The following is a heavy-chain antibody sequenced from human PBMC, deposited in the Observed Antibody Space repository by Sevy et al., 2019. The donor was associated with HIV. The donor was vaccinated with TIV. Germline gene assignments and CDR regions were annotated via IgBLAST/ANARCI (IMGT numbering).Heavy chain of an antibody. D-gene: IGHD6-19*01. CDR1: GFSFSDYA. CDR3: TRDLYGSGWFYFDY. CDR2: IKTKTYGGTT. J-gene: IGHJ4*02. V-gene: IGHV3-49*04. Sequence: GGSLRLSCTASGFSFSDYAMSWVGQAPGKGLEWVGFIKTKTYGGTTEYAASVKGRFIISRDDSKNIAYLQMNSLKTEDTAVYYCTRDLYGSGWFYFDYWGQGTLVTVSS.